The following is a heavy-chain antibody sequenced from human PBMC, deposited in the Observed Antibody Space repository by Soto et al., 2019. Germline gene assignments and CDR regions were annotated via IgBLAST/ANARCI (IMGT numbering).Heavy chain of an antibody. J-gene: IGHJ3*02. CDR2: ISAYNGNT. CDR3: ATVCSGGSCYLGDAFDI. V-gene: IGHV1-18*01. D-gene: IGHD2-15*01. CDR1: GYTFTSYG. Sequence: ASVKVSCKASGYTFTSYGISWVRQAPGQGLEWMGWISAYNGNTNYAQKLQGRVTMTTDTSTSTAYMELRSLRSDDTAVYYCATVCSGGSCYLGDAFDIWGQGTMVTVSS.